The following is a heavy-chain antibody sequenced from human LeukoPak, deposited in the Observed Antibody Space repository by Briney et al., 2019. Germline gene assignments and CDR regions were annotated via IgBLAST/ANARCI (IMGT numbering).Heavy chain of an antibody. CDR2: ISSSGSTK. J-gene: IGHJ4*02. CDR1: GFTFSDYY. Sequence: GGSLRLSCAASGFTFSDYYMSWIRQAPGKGLEWVSYISSSGSTKYYADSVKGRFTISRDNAKNSLYLQMNSLRAEDTAVYYCARALLRFLEWSPGDYWGQGTLVTVSS. D-gene: IGHD3-3*01. V-gene: IGHV3-11*01. CDR3: ARALLRFLEWSPGDY.